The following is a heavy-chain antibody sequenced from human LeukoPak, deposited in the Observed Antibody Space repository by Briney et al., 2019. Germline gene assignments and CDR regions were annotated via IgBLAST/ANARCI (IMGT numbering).Heavy chain of an antibody. J-gene: IGHJ6*02. CDR2: INHSGST. CDR1: GGSFGGYY. D-gene: IGHD6-13*01. Sequence: SETLSLTCAVYGGSFGGYYWSWIRQPPGKGLEWIGEINHSGSTNYNPSLKSRVTISVDTSKNQFSLKLSSVTAADTAVYYCARPKAAAGRQKYGMDVWGQGTTITVSS. CDR3: ARPKAAAGRQKYGMDV. V-gene: IGHV4-34*01.